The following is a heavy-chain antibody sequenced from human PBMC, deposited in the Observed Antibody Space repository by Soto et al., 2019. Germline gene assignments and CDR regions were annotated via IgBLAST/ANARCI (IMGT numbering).Heavy chain of an antibody. CDR1: GGSIRSYY. V-gene: IGHV4-59*01. Sequence: SEPLSLTCTVSGGSIRSYYWSWIRQPPGKGLEWIGHIYYSGSTNYKPSLKSRVTISVDTSKNQFSLKLSSLTAADTAVYYCARVWGYYFDYWGQGTLVTVSS. D-gene: IGHD3-10*01. CDR3: ARVWGYYFDY. CDR2: IYYSGST. J-gene: IGHJ4*02.